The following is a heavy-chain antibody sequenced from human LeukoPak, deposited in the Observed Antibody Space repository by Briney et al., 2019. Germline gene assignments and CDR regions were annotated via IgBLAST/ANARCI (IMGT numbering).Heavy chain of an antibody. CDR2: INHSGST. D-gene: IGHD5-12*01. Sequence: SETLSLTCAVYGGSFSGYYWSWIRQPPGKGLEWIGEINHSGSTNYNPSLKSRVTISVDTSKNQFSLKLSSVTAADTAVYYCARRRIVAGPFDYWGQGTLVTVSS. V-gene: IGHV4-34*01. CDR3: ARRRIVAGPFDY. J-gene: IGHJ4*02. CDR1: GGSFSGYY.